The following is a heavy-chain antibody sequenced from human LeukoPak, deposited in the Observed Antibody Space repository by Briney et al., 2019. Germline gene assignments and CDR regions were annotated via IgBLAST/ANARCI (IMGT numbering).Heavy chain of an antibody. Sequence: GESLKTSCQGPGYRFTSYWSGWVRQLPGKGLEWLGIIYPGDSDTIYSPSFQGQVTISAAKSTITANLQWSSLKASDTAMYYCARSRGNYYFIWGQGTMVTVSS. D-gene: IGHD1-26*01. V-gene: IGHV5-51*01. CDR3: ARSRGNYYFI. J-gene: IGHJ3*02. CDR2: IYPGDSDT. CDR1: GYRFTSYW.